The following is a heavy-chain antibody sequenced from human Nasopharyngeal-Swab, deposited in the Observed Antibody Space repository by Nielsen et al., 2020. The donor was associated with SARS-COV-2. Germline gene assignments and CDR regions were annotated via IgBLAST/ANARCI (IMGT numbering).Heavy chain of an antibody. D-gene: IGHD1-26*01. CDR3: ARSGTYYGMDV. J-gene: IGHJ6*02. V-gene: IGHV3-23*01. Sequence: GESLKISCAASGFTFSSYAMSWVRQAPGKGLEWVSAISGSGGSTYYADSVKGRFTISRDNSKNTLYLQMNSLRAEDTAVYYCARSGTYYGMDVWGQGTTVIVSS. CDR1: GFTFSSYA. CDR2: ISGSGGST.